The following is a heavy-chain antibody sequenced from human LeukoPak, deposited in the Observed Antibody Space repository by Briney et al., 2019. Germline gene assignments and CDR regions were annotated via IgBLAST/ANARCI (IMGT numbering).Heavy chain of an antibody. J-gene: IGHJ4*02. V-gene: IGHV4-38-2*01. D-gene: IGHD5-12*01. CDR1: VSSITSGHY. CDR3: ARGFGAYGYFDY. CDR2: INHSGST. Sequence: PSETLSLTCAVSVSSITSGHYWGWIRQPPGKGLEWIGTINHSGSTYYNSSLKSRITMSVDTSNKQFSLKPNSVTAADTAVYYCARGFGAYGYFDYWGQGTLVTVSS.